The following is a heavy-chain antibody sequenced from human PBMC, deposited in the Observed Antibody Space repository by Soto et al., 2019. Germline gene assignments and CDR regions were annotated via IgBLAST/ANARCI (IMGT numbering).Heavy chain of an antibody. J-gene: IGHJ6*03. CDR1: GFTFSSSA. CDR2: VGGNSVST. CDR3: AKARGSSIRWGYYYMDV. Sequence: EVRLLESGGDLIQPGGSLRLSCAASGFTFSSSAMSWVRQAPDKGLEWVSSVGGNSVSTFYADSVKGRFTISKDSSKNTLFLQMNSVRAEDTAVYYCAKARGSSIRWGYYYMDVWGKGTTVTVS. D-gene: IGHD6-6*01. V-gene: IGHV3-23*01.